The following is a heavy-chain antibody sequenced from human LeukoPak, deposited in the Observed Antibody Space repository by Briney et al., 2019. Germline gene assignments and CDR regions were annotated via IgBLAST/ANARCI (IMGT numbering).Heavy chain of an antibody. CDR2: IYWSGNT. V-gene: IGHV4-59*12. Sequence: SETLSLTCSVSGGSISSYYWSWIRQPPGKGLEWVGSIYWSGNTYYNPSLKSRVTVLVDKSKNVFSLKLNSVTAADTALYYCATGDGYNSYYFNQWGQGILVTVSS. J-gene: IGHJ4*02. CDR1: GGSISSYY. CDR3: ATGDGYNSYYFNQ. D-gene: IGHD5-24*01.